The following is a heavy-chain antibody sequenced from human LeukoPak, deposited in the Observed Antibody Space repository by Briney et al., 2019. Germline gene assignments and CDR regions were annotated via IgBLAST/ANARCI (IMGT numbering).Heavy chain of an antibody. D-gene: IGHD5-18*01. CDR2: ISWAGGST. Sequence: GGALRLSCAASGFSFDDYTMLWVRQPPGKGLEWVSLISWAGGSTYYEDSVKDRFTISRDNSKNPLYLQMNSLRTDDTALYYWSQDRRGYSYGVGFDYWGQGTLVTVSS. V-gene: IGHV3-43*01. J-gene: IGHJ4*02. CDR1: GFSFDDYT. CDR3: SQDRRGYSYGVGFDY.